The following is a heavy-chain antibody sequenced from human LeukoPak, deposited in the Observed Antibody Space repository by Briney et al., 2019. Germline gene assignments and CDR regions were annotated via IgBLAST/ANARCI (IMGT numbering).Heavy chain of an antibody. CDR1: GYTFTSYG. CDR2: TSAYNGNT. CDR3: ARDLSGGKLRYFDWLPPDY. J-gene: IGHJ4*02. V-gene: IGHV1-18*01. D-gene: IGHD3-9*01. Sequence: ASVKVSCKASGYTFTSYGISWVRQAPGQGLEWMGWTSAYNGNTNYAQKLQGRVTMTTDTSTSTAYMELRSLRSDDTAVYYCARDLSGGKLRYFDWLPPDYWGQGTLVTVSS.